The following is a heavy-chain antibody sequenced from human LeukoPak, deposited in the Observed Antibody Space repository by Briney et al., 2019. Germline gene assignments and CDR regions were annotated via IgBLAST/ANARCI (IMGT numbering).Heavy chain of an antibody. J-gene: IGHJ2*01. Sequence: SVKVSCKASGGTFSSYAISWVRQAPGQGLEWMGGIIPIFGTANYAQKFQGRVTITADESTSTAYMELSSLRSEDTAVYYCAREGPIGWELLPYWYFDLWGRGTLVTVSS. D-gene: IGHD1-26*01. V-gene: IGHV1-69*13. CDR3: AREGPIGWELLPYWYFDL. CDR1: GGTFSSYA. CDR2: IIPIFGTA.